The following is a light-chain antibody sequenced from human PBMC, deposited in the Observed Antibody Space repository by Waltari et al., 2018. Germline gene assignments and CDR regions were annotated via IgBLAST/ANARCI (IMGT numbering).Light chain of an antibody. J-gene: IGLJ2*01. CDR2: DKN. CDR1: SIRRYY. Sequence: SSELTQDPAVSVAMGQTVRITCQGDSIRRYYASWYQQRPGQAPILVIYDKNNRPSGVPDRFSGSSSHNTGSLTITGAQAEDEASYYCHSRDASGVAGSFGGGTKLTVL. V-gene: IGLV3-19*01. CDR3: HSRDASGVAGS.